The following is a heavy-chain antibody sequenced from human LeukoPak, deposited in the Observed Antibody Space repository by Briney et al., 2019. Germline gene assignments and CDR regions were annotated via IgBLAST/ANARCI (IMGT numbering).Heavy chain of an antibody. V-gene: IGHV3-49*04. D-gene: IGHD3-22*01. J-gene: IGHJ4*02. CDR3: TRDSGGYYYDSSGPLYYFDY. CDR1: GFTFSSCT. CDR2: IRSKPYGGAT. Sequence: GGSLRLSCAASGFTFSSCTMSWVRQAPGKGLEWVGFIRSKPYGGATEYAASVQGRFTISRNDSESIAYLQMSSLKTEDTAVYYCTRDSGGYYYDSSGPLYYFDYWGQGTLVTVSS.